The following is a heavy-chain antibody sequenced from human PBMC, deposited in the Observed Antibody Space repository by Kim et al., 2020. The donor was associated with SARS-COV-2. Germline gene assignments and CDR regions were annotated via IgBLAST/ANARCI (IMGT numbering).Heavy chain of an antibody. CDR1: GGSISSYY. V-gene: IGHV4-59*01. J-gene: IGHJ3*02. Sequence: SETLSLTCTVSGGSISSYYWSWIRQPPGKGLEWIGYIYYSGSTNYNPSLKSRVTISVDTSKNQFSLKLSSVTAADTAVYYCARAPSRYQLLYAFDIWGQGTMVTVSS. D-gene: IGHD2-2*01. CDR2: IYYSGST. CDR3: ARAPSRYQLLYAFDI.